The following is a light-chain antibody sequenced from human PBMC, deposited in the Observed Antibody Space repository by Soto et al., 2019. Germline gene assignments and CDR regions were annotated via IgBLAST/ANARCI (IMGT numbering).Light chain of an antibody. CDR3: SSYSSSATLEV. CDR1: SSDFGGYNF. CDR2: EVS. V-gene: IGLV2-14*01. Sequence: QAVLTQPACVTGSPGQSITISYTGTSSDFGGYNFVSWYQHQPGTPPKLIIYEVSHRPSGVSHRFSGSKSGNKASLTISGLQVEDEADYFCSSYSSSATLEVFGTGTKVTV. J-gene: IGLJ1*01.